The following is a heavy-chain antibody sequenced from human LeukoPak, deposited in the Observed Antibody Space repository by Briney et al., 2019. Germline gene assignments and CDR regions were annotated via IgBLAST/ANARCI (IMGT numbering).Heavy chain of an antibody. CDR2: ISYDGSNK. D-gene: IGHD3-22*01. V-gene: IGHV3-30*04. Sequence: PGGSLRPSCAASGFTFSSYAMHWVRKAPGKGLEWVAVISYDGSNKYYADSVKGRFTISRDNSKNTLYLQMNSLRAEDTAVYYCASLIVVDTEVQANFDYWGQGTLVTVSS. CDR3: ASLIVVDTEVQANFDY. CDR1: GFTFSSYA. J-gene: IGHJ4*02.